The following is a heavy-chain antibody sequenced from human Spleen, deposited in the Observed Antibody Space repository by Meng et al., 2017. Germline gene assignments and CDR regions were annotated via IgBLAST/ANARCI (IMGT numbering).Heavy chain of an antibody. CDR2: FDPEDGET. V-gene: IGHV1-24*01. CDR1: GYTLTELS. J-gene: IGHJ5*02. D-gene: IGHD5-24*01. Sequence: ASVKVSCKVSGYTLTELSMHWVRQAPGKGLEWMGGFDPEDGETIYAQKFQGRVTMTRDTSTSTVYMELSRLRSEDTAVYYCARVGLGPITYPWGQGTLVTVSS. CDR3: ARVGLGPITYP.